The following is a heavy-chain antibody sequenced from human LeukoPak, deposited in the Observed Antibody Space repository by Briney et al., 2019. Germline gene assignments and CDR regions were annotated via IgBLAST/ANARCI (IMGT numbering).Heavy chain of an antibody. J-gene: IGHJ4*02. V-gene: IGHV1-18*01. CDR2: NSAYNGNT. Sequence: ASVKVSRKASGYTFTSYGISWVRQAPGQGLEWMGWNSAYNGNTNYAQKLQGRVTMTTDTSTSTAYTELRSLRSDDTAVYYCARELKWELDDYWGQGTLVTVSS. CDR1: GYTFTSYG. CDR3: ARELKWELDDY. D-gene: IGHD1-26*01.